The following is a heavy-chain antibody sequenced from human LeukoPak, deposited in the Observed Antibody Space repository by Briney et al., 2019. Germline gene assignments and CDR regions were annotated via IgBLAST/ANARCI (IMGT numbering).Heavy chain of an antibody. V-gene: IGHV4-59*01. Sequence: PSETLSLTCIGFGVSIRGYHWSWLRQPPGTGLEWVGYIYSSGSTNYNTSLKSRVTMSVDTSKNQFSLKVSSVTAADTAVYYCARVFDSGSQAYFYYMDVWGKGTMVTIFS. D-gene: IGHD3-10*01. CDR3: ARVFDSGSQAYFYYMDV. J-gene: IGHJ6*03. CDR2: IYSSGST. CDR1: GVSIRGYH.